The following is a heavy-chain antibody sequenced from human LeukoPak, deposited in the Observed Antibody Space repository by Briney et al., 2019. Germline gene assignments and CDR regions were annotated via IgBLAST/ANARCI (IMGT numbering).Heavy chain of an antibody. CDR2: IWYDGSNK. Sequence: GGSLRLSCAASGFTFSSYGMHWVRQAPGKGLEWVAVIWYDGSNKYYADSVKGRFTISGDNSKNTLYLQMNSLRAEDTAVYYCARETDSSGWPIDYWGQGTLVTVSS. V-gene: IGHV3-33*01. CDR3: ARETDSSGWPIDY. D-gene: IGHD6-19*01. CDR1: GFTFSSYG. J-gene: IGHJ4*02.